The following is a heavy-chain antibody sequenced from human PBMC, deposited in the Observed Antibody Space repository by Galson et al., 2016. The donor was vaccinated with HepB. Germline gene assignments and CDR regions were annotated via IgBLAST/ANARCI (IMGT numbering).Heavy chain of an antibody. Sequence: SLRLSCAASGFSFGRFGMTWVRQAPGKGLECVSSISRSGDSTDYADSMKGRFTISRDNSKNMVYLQMNSLRAEDTAVYYCATEAPILAPTLDYWGQGTLVTVSS. J-gene: IGHJ4*02. V-gene: IGHV3-23*01. CDR2: ISRSGDST. D-gene: IGHD2/OR15-2a*01. CDR1: GFSFGRFG. CDR3: ATEAPILAPTLDY.